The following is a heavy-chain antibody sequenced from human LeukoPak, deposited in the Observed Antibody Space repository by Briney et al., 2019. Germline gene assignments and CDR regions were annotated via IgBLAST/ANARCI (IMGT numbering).Heavy chain of an antibody. D-gene: IGHD2-15*01. Sequence: PSEGLSLTRAVCGGSLSGYYWSWMSDPPGKGLEGSGEINHSGSTNYNPSLKSRVPISVGTSKNQVSPKLSSFTAPDTAVYYCASPSVYCSGGSCYSPYDYWGQGTLVTVSS. CDR3: ASPSVYCSGGSCYSPYDY. J-gene: IGHJ4*02. CDR1: GGSLSGYY. V-gene: IGHV4-34*01. CDR2: INHSGST.